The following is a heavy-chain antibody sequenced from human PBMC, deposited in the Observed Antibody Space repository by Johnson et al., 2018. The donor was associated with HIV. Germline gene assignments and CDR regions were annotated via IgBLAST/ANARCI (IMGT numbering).Heavy chain of an antibody. D-gene: IGHD2-21*01. CDR1: GFSFSSYG. V-gene: IGHV3-30*03. J-gene: IGHJ3*02. CDR3: AGNLSMVVVANAFDI. CDR2: ISYDGSNK. Sequence: QVHLVESGGGVVQPGRSLRLSCAASGFSFSSYGIHWVRQAPGKGLEWVAVISYDGSNKYSADSVKGRFTISRDNSKNTLYLQMNSLRAEETAVDYCAGNLSMVVVANAFDIWGQGTMVTVSS.